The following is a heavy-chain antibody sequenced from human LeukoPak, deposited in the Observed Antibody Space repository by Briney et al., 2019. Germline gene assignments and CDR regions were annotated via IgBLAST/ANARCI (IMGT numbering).Heavy chain of an antibody. CDR3: ARVAWPHYFDY. Sequence: PGGSLRLSCAASGFSFRSCWMSWVRQAPGKGLEWVANIKEDGSEKYYVDFVKGRFTISRDNAENALYLQMNSLRAEDTAVYYCARVAWPHYFDYWGQRTLVTVSS. D-gene: IGHD2-21*01. J-gene: IGHJ4*02. V-gene: IGHV3-7*01. CDR2: IKEDGSEK. CDR1: GFSFRSCW.